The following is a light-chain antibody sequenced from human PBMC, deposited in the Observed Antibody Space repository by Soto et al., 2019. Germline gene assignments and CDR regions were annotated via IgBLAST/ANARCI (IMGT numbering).Light chain of an antibody. V-gene: IGKV3-20*01. CDR2: DAS. CDR3: QQYGNSPPYT. J-gene: IGKJ2*01. Sequence: EIVLTQSPGTLSLSPGERATLSCSASQSVSSSYLAWYQQKPGQAPRLLIYDASSRATGIPDRFSGSGSGTDFTLTISRLEPEDFAVYYCQQYGNSPPYTFGKGTKLEIK. CDR1: QSVSSSY.